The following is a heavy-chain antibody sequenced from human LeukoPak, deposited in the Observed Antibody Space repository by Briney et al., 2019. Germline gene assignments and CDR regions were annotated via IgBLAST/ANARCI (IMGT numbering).Heavy chain of an antibody. D-gene: IGHD6-19*01. CDR3: TTASLAVAGPYYYYYYMDV. J-gene: IGHJ6*03. V-gene: IGHV3-15*01. CDR2: IKSKTDGGTT. Sequence: GGSLRLSCAASGFTFSNAWMSWVRQAPGEGLEWVGRIKSKTDGGTTDYAAPVRGRFTISRDDSKNTLYSQMNSLKTEDTDVYYCTTASLAVAGPYYYYYYMDVWGKGTTVTVSS. CDR1: GFTFSNAW.